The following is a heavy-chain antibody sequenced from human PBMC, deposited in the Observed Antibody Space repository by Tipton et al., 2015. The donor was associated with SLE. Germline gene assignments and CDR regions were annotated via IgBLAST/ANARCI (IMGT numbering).Heavy chain of an antibody. D-gene: IGHD3-22*01. CDR2: ISAYNDNT. J-gene: IGHJ4*02. Sequence: QLVQSGAEVRKPGASVKVSCKASGYTFTSYSITWVRQAPGQGLEWMGWISAYNDNTNYAQKFRGRVTMTTDTSTSTAYMEVRSLRSDDTAVYYCARDKAGYYYDSSGYPAGYWGQGTLVTVSS. V-gene: IGHV1-18*04. CDR1: GYTFTSYS. CDR3: ARDKAGYYYDSSGYPAGY.